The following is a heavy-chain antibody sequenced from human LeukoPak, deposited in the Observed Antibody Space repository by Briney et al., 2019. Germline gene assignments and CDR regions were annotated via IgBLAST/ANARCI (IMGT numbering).Heavy chain of an antibody. V-gene: IGHV3-23*01. D-gene: IGHD6-19*01. CDR2: ISSSGGST. CDR1: GFTVSSNY. CDR3: AGRLAVAGTLEY. J-gene: IGHJ4*02. Sequence: GGSLRLSCAASGFTVSSNYMSWVRQAPGKGLEWVSTISSSGGSTFYADSVKGRFTIPRDNSKNTLYLHVNSLRAEDAAIYYCAGRLAVAGTLEYWGQGTLVTVSS.